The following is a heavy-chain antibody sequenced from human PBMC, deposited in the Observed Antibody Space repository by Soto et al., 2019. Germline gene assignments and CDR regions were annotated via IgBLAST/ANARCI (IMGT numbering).Heavy chain of an antibody. CDR1: GCSIISDHW. CDR2: NHSSGNT. Sequence: QVQLQESGPGLVKPSGTLSLTCAVSGCSIISDHWWTWVLQPSGKGLEWIAENHSSGNTYSTLSLRGRVIVSLDRSNNHFSLKLDSVTAADAAVYYWARRVYRDRSGGMDVWGQGTTVTVSS. CDR3: ARRVYRDRSGGMDV. D-gene: IGHD1-26*01. J-gene: IGHJ6*02. V-gene: IGHV4-4*02.